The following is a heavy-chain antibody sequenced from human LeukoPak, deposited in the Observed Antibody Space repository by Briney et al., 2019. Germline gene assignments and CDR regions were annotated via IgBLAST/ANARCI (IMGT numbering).Heavy chain of an antibody. CDR3: ARMGDSGDEGESDY. Sequence: GASVKVSCKASGYTFTSYYMHWVRQAPGQGLEWMGWINPNSGGTNYAQKFQGRVTMTRDTSISTAYMELRSLRSDDTAVYYCARMGDSGDEGESDYWGQGTLVTVSS. CDR1: GYTFTSYY. D-gene: IGHD5-12*01. V-gene: IGHV1-2*02. J-gene: IGHJ4*02. CDR2: INPNSGGT.